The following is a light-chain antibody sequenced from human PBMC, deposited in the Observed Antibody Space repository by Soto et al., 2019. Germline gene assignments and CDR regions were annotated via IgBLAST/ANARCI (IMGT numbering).Light chain of an antibody. Sequence: DIVITQSPDSLAVSLGERATINCKSSQNIFSSADNKNYLVWYQQRPGQPPKKVISWASTREPGVPDRFSGSGSGTDFTLTSSSVQAEDVAVYYYQQTYGSPLTFGGGTKVEMK. V-gene: IGKV4-1*01. CDR2: WAS. CDR1: QNIFSSADNKNY. J-gene: IGKJ4*01. CDR3: QQTYGSPLT.